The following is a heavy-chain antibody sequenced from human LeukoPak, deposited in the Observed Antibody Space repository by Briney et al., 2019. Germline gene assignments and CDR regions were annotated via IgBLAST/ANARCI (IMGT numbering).Heavy chain of an antibody. CDR2: INPNSGGT. CDR1: GYTFTGYY. Sequence: ASVKVSCKASGYTFTGYYMHWVRQAPGQGLEWMGWINPNSGGTNYAQKFQGRVTMTRDTSISTAYMGLSRLRSDDTAVYYCARDGDRGYCTNGVCYTAWFDPWGQGTLVTVSS. J-gene: IGHJ5*02. CDR3: ARDGDRGYCTNGVCYTAWFDP. V-gene: IGHV1-2*02. D-gene: IGHD2-8*01.